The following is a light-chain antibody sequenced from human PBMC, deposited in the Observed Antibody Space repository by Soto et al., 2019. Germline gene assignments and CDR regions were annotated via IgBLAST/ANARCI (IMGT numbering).Light chain of an antibody. V-gene: IGLV1-40*01. Sequence: QSVLTQPPSVSGAPGRRVPISCTGGSPNIGAGYDVHWYQQLPGTAPKLLIYGNSNRPSGVPDRFSGSKSGTSASLAITGLQAEDEADYYCQSYDSSLSGVVFGGGTKLTVL. CDR2: GNS. J-gene: IGLJ2*01. CDR1: SPNIGAGYD. CDR3: QSYDSSLSGVV.